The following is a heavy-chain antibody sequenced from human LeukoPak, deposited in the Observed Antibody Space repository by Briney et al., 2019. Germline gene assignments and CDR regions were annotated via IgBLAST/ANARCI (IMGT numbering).Heavy chain of an antibody. CDR3: AIYSTTWGWLDP. CDR1: GFTISSYA. D-gene: IGHD4-4*01. CDR2: MSGSGGST. J-gene: IGHJ5*02. V-gene: IGHV3-23*01. Sequence: GGSLRLSCAVSGFTISSYAMSWVRQAPGKGLEWVSAMSGSGGSTYYADSVKGRITISRDNAKNSLFLQMNSLRAEDTAVYYCAIYSTTWGWLDPWGQGTLVAVSS.